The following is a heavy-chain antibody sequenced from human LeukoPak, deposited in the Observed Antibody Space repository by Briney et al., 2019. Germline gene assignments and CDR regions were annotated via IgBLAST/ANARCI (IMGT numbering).Heavy chain of an antibody. J-gene: IGHJ4*02. CDR3: ARDQASSWYPIDY. CDR1: GFTFSSYW. V-gene: IGHV3-74*01. D-gene: IGHD6-13*01. CDR2: IASDGSST. Sequence: PGGSLRLSCAASGFTFSSYWMNWVRQAPGKGLVWVSRIASDGSSTTYADSVKGRFSISRDNAKNTLYLQMNSLRAEDTAVYYCARDQASSWYPIDYWGQGTLVTVSS.